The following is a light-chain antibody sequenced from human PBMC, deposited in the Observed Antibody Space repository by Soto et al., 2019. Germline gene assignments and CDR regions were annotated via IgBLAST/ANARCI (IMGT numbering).Light chain of an antibody. J-gene: IGLJ1*01. CDR1: DSNIGSNY. CDR2: KNN. V-gene: IGLV1-51*02. Sequence: QSLLTQPPSVSAAPGQTVTISCSGSDSNIGSNYVCWYQQVPGTAPKLLIFKNNERTSGLPDRFSGSKSGTSATLDITGLQTGDEADYYCGTWDASLSADVFGTGTKLTVL. CDR3: GTWDASLSADV.